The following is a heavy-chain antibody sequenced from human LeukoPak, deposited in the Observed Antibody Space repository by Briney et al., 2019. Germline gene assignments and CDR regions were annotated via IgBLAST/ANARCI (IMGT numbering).Heavy chain of an antibody. CDR1: GGSISSYY. D-gene: IGHD5-18*01. V-gene: IGHV4-59*08. CDR3: AGHERQLWFLDY. CDR2: IYYSGST. J-gene: IGHJ4*02. Sequence: SETLSLTCTVSGGSISSYYWSWIRQPPGKGLEWIGYIYYSGSTKYNPSLKSRVTISVDTSKNQFSLKLSSVTAADTAVYYCAGHERQLWFLDYWGQGTLVTVSS.